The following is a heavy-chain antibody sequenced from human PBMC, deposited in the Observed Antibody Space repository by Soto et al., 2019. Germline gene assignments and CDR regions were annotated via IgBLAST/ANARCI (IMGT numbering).Heavy chain of an antibody. CDR2: IYHSGST. Sequence: QVQLQESGPGLVKPSGTLSLTCAVSGGSISSSNWWSWVRQPPGKGLEWIGEIYHSGSTNYNPSLKSRVTRAVDKSKNQFSLKLSSVTAADTAVYYCARFAARPRGESYYFDYWGQGTLVTVSS. V-gene: IGHV4-4*02. D-gene: IGHD6-6*01. CDR1: GGSISSSNW. CDR3: ARFAARPRGESYYFDY. J-gene: IGHJ4*02.